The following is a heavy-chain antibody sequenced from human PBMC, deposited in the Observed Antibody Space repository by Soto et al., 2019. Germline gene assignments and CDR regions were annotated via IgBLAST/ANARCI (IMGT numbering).Heavy chain of an antibody. J-gene: IGHJ4*02. V-gene: IGHV1-18*01. CDR3: ASGRGATASRELDH. CDR1: NYAFTSFA. CDR2: NSAYNGDI. Sequence: QVQLVQSGPEVKKPGASVKISCKTSNYAFTSFALTWVRQAPGQGLEWMGWNSAYNGDIKYAQKVQGRVTMTTDTXRTTAYMALMTLRSDDTGVYYCASGRGATASRELDHWGQGTLLIVSS. D-gene: IGHD1-26*01.